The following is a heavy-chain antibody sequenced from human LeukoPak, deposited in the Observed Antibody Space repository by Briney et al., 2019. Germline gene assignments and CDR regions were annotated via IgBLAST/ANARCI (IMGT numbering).Heavy chain of an antibody. CDR3: ARDRAWNYFDY. CDR2: ISNDGSRK. CDR1: GFTFSRHG. D-gene: IGHD3-3*01. J-gene: IGHJ4*02. Sequence: GGSLRLSCAPSGFTFSRHGMHWVRQAPGKGLGWVAIISNDGSRKYYAHSVEGRFTISRDNSKNTLYLQMDSLRAEDTAVYYCARDRAWNYFDYWGQGTLVTVSS. V-gene: IGHV3-30*03.